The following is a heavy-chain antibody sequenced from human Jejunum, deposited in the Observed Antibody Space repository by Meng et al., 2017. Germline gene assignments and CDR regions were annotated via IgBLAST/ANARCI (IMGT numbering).Heavy chain of an antibody. J-gene: IGHJ4*02. D-gene: IGHD1-26*01. CDR1: GGSSNSPDDN. CDR2: IYYSGST. Sequence: VGLQEWAPGLLKPSQSPSLACIVSGGSSNSPDDNWSLRRQPPEKGLERIGYIYYSGSTYYNPSLKSRVSISGDTSNKQFSLKLTSVTAADTAVYYCARSPYSGSALPFFDYWGQGSLVTVSS. CDR3: ARSPYSGSALPFFDY. V-gene: IGHV4-30-4*01.